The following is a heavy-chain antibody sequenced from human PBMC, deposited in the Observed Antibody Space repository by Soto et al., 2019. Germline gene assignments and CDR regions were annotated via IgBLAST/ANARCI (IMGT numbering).Heavy chain of an antibody. CDR3: ATDDSSVLEYFDY. CDR2: ISAYNGNI. V-gene: IGHV1-18*01. CDR1: GYSFTNYG. Sequence: QVQLVQSGAEVKKPGASVKVSCKTSGYSFTNYGISWVRQAPGQGLEWIGWISAYNGNIQYEQKFQGRLTMTTDTFTSTAYMELRSLRSDDTAVYYCATDDSSVLEYFDYWGQGILVTVSS. D-gene: IGHD3-22*01. J-gene: IGHJ4*02.